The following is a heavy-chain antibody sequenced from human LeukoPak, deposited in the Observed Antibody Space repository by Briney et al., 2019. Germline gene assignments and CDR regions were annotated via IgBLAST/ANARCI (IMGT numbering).Heavy chain of an antibody. CDR2: FYSSGST. CDR1: GGSISSSTYY. Sequence: SETLSLTCTVSGGSISSSTYYWGWIRQPPGKGLEWIVTFYSSGSTYYNSSLKSRVTISVNTSKNQFSLKLSPVTAADTAVYYCARQGVSGILDVDYWGQGTLVTVSS. J-gene: IGHJ4*02. D-gene: IGHD2-15*01. CDR3: ARQGVSGILDVDY. V-gene: IGHV4-39*01.